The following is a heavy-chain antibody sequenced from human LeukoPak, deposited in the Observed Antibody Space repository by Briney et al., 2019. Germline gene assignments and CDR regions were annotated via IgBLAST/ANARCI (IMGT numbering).Heavy chain of an antibody. J-gene: IGHJ4*02. D-gene: IGHD3-10*01. CDR2: VSGSGAST. V-gene: IGHV3-23*01. CDR3: TKDHGSYGSGSLLFDY. CDR1: GFTFSSYA. Sequence: PGGSLRLSCAASGFTFSSYAMNWVRQAPGKGLEWVASVSGSGASTYYADSVKGRFTISRDNSRNTLYLQMNSLRAEDTAAYYCTKDHGSYGSGSLLFDYWGQGTLVTVSS.